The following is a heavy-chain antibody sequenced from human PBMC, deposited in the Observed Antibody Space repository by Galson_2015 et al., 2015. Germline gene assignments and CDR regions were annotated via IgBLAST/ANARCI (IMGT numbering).Heavy chain of an antibody. CDR3: ARDVSGLTVTTEGFDY. J-gene: IGHJ4*02. V-gene: IGHV6-1*01. D-gene: IGHD4-17*01. CDR1: GDSVSSNNAA. CDR2: TYYRSKWYN. Sequence: CAISGDSVSSNNAAWNWIRQSPSRGLEWLGRTYYRSKWYNDYAVSVKSRITINPDTSKNQFSLQLNSATPEDTAVYYCARDVSGLTVTTEGFDYWGQGTLVTVSS.